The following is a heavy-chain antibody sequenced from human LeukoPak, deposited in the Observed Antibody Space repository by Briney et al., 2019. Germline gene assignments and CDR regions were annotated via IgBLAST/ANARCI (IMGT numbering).Heavy chain of an antibody. J-gene: IGHJ6*04. CDR2: ISSSSSYI. D-gene: IGHD3-10*02. V-gene: IGHV3-21*01. CDR3: AELGITMIGGV. Sequence: SGGSLRLSCAASGFTLSSYNMNWVRQAPGKGLEWVSSISSSSSYIYYADSVKGRLTISRDNAKNSLFLQMNSLRAEDTAVYYCAELGITMIGGVWGKGTTVTISS. CDR1: GFTLSSYN.